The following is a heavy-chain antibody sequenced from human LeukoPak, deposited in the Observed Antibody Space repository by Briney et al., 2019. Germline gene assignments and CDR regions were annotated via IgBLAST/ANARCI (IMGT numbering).Heavy chain of an antibody. CDR3: AELGITMIGGV. D-gene: IGHD3-10*02. CDR2: ITSSSSYI. Sequence: AGGSLRLSCAASGFTFSSYNMNWVRQAPGKGLEWVSSITSSSSYIYYADSVKGRFTISRDNAKNSLYLQMNSLRAEDTAVYYCAELGITMIGGVWGKGTTVTISS. CDR1: GFTFSSYN. J-gene: IGHJ6*04. V-gene: IGHV3-21*01.